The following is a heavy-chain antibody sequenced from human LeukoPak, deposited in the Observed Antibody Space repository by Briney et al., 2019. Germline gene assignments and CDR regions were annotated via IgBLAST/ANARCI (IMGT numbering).Heavy chain of an antibody. V-gene: IGHV4-59*01. CDR2: IYNSGRT. J-gene: IGHJ4*02. CDR3: TRDRELGF. CDR1: GGSISIYY. D-gene: IGHD1-26*01. Sequence: ETLSLTCTVSGGSISIYYWNWIRQPPGKGLEWIGSIYNSGRTTYNPSLKSRVTISGDTSKNQFSLRLSSVTAADTAVYYCTRDRELGFWGQGTLVTVSS.